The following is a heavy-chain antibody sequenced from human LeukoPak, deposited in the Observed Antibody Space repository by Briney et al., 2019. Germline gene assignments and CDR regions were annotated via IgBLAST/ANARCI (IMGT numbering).Heavy chain of an antibody. Sequence: WIRQPPGKGLEWVGRIKSKTDGGTTDYAAPVKGRFTISRDDSKNTLYLQMNSLKTEDTAVYYCTTVGSFWDFTMIVTWGQGTLVTVSS. CDR2: IKSKTDGGTT. J-gene: IGHJ5*02. CDR3: TTVGSFWDFTMIVT. V-gene: IGHV3-15*01. D-gene: IGHD3-22*01.